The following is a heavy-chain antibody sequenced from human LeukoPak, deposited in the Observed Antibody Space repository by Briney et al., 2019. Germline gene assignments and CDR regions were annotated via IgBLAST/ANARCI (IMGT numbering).Heavy chain of an antibody. CDR3: VRGRYNYGYIFDY. CDR2: IKQDGGEK. CDR1: GFTLSSYW. V-gene: IGHV3-7*01. J-gene: IGHJ4*02. Sequence: GGSLRLSCAASGFTLSSYWMSWVRQAPGKGLEWVANIKQDGGEKYYVDSVKGRFTVSRDNARNSVYLQMNSLGVEDTAVYYCVRGRYNYGYIFDYWGQGTLVTVSS. D-gene: IGHD5-18*01.